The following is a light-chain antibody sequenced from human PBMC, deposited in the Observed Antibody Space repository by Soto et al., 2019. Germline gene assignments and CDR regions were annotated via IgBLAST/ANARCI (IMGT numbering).Light chain of an antibody. V-gene: IGKV3-20*01. CDR3: QQYGSSPT. CDR2: GAS. CDR1: QSVSNNY. Sequence: IVLSQSPCTLSLSPGERATLSCRASQSVSNNYLAWYQQKPGQAPRLLIYGASNRATGIPDRFSGSGSGTDFTLTISRLEPEDFAVYYCQQYGSSPTFGQGTKVDIK. J-gene: IGKJ1*01.